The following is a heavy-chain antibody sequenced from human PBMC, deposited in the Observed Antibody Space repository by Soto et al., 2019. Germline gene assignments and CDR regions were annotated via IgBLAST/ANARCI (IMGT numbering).Heavy chain of an antibody. CDR3: ARYFDWLLGPHNDY. Sequence: PSETLSLTCTVSGGSISSYYWSWIRQPPGKGLEWIGYIYYNGNTNYAQKLQGRVTMTTDTSTSTAYMELRSLRSDDTAVYYCARYFDWLLGPHNDYWGQGTLVTVSS. D-gene: IGHD3-9*01. J-gene: IGHJ4*02. CDR2: IYYNGNT. CDR1: GGSISSYY. V-gene: IGHV4-59*01.